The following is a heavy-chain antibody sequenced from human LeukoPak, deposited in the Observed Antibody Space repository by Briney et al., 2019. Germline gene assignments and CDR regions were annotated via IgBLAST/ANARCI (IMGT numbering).Heavy chain of an antibody. V-gene: IGHV3-30*07. J-gene: IGHJ4*02. CDR2: ISDDGSRQ. CDR3: ARVRELYRDY. Sequence: GGSLRLSCAASGFTFRSYAMHWVRQAPGKGLEWVAVISDDGSRQHYADFLEGRITISRDNAKNSLYLQMNSLRAEDTAVYYCARVRELYRDYWGQGTLVTVSS. CDR1: GFTFRSYA. D-gene: IGHD1-26*01.